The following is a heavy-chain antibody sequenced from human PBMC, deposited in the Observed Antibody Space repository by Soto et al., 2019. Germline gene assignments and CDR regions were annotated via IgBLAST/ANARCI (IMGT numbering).Heavy chain of an antibody. CDR2: ISGSSTYT. D-gene: IGHD2-15*01. CDR3: ARSRSVIRHRGYSDDMDV. CDR1: GFTFSDHY. V-gene: IGHV3-11*05. Sequence: QVHLVESGGGLVKPGGSLRLSCAASGFTFSDHYMSWIRQSPGKGLEWVSYISGSSTYTRYADSVKGRFTVSRDNAKNSLSLQMNSLRVEDTAVYYCARSRSVIRHRGYSDDMDVWGQGTTVTVSS. J-gene: IGHJ6*02.